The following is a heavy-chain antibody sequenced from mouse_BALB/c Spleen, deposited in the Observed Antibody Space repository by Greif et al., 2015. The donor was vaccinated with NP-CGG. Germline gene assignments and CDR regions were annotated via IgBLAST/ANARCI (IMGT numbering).Heavy chain of an antibody. V-gene: IGHV7-3*02. CDR1: GFTFTDYY. CDR3: ARWGAAFAY. Sequence: EVQLVESGGGLVQPGGSLRLSCATSGFTFTDYYMSWVRQPPGKALEWLGFIRNKANGYTTEYSASVKGRFTISRDNSQSILYLQMNTLRAEGSATYYCARWGAAFAYWGQGTLVTVSA. J-gene: IGHJ3*01. CDR2: IRNKANGYTT.